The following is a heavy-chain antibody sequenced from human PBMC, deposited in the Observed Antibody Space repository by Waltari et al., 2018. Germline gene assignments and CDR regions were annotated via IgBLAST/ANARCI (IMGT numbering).Heavy chain of an antibody. CDR1: GFLVSEND. Sequence: EVEVVESGGGFIQPGGSLRLACEVSGFLVSENDVIWVRQAPGKGLEWVSIVYAPGDAHYANDVKGRFTSSRDISTNTVFLHMSGLRDEDTAVYYCALNTVTVPFPYWGRGTLVTVST. D-gene: IGHD4-17*01. J-gene: IGHJ4*02. V-gene: IGHV3-53*01. CDR3: ALNTVTVPFPY. CDR2: VYAPGDA.